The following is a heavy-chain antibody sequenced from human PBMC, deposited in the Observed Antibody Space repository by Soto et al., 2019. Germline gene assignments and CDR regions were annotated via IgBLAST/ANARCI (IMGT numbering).Heavy chain of an antibody. CDR2: IYPGDSDT. Sequence: EALKISCQGSGYSFTSYWIGWVRQMPGKGLELMGIIYPGDSDTRYSPSFQGQVTISADKSISTAYLQWSSLKASDTAMYYCARSIAFTIFGGPTRVGNWFDXWGQGTRVTGSX. CDR1: GYSFTSYW. V-gene: IGHV5-51*01. CDR3: ARSIAFTIFGGPTRVGNWFDX. D-gene: IGHD3-3*01. J-gene: IGHJ5*02.